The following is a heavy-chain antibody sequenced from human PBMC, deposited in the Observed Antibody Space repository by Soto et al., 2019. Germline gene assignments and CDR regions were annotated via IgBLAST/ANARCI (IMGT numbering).Heavy chain of an antibody. CDR1: GFSFSSYA. CDR2: ISHDGINK. J-gene: IGHJ5*02. D-gene: IGHD6-19*01. Sequence: QVRLVESGGGVVQPGRSLRLSCTASGFSFSSYAMYWFRQPPGKGLEWVAVISHDGINKHYAELVKGRVTVSRDNSNHSLDLQLNSLRGEDTAMYYCARDMYSSDYFVKWFGPWGQGTLVTVSS. CDR3: ARDMYSSDYFVKWFGP. V-gene: IGHV3-30-3*01.